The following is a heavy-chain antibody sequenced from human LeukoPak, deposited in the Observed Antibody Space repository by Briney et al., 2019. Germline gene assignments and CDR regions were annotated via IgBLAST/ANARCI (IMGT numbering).Heavy chain of an antibody. CDR2: ISYDGSNK. Sequence: GGSLRLSCAASGFTFSSSAMSWVRQAPGKGLEWVAVISYDGSNKYYADSVKGRFTISRDNSKNTLYLQMNSLRAEDTAVYYCAKVSIARIAAAGNDAFDIWGQGTMVTVSS. CDR1: GFTFSSSA. CDR3: AKVSIARIAAAGNDAFDI. J-gene: IGHJ3*02. D-gene: IGHD6-13*01. V-gene: IGHV3-30*18.